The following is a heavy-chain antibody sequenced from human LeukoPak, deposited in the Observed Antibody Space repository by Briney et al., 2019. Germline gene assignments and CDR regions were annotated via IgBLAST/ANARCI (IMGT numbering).Heavy chain of an antibody. Sequence: PGGSLGLSCAASGFTFDDYAMHWVRQAPGKGLEWVSGISWNSGSIGYADSVKGRFTISRDNAKNSLYLQMNSLRAEDTALYYCAKDLAGIAAAGTDYWGQGTLVTVSS. J-gene: IGHJ4*02. D-gene: IGHD6-13*01. CDR1: GFTFDDYA. CDR3: AKDLAGIAAAGTDY. V-gene: IGHV3-9*01. CDR2: ISWNSGSI.